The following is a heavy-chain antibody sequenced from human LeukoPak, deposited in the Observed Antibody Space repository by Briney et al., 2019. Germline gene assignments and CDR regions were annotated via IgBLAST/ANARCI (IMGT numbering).Heavy chain of an antibody. Sequence: GGSLRLSCTTSGFTFSTHWMSWVRQAPGKGLEWVANIKQDGSEQYYVDSVTGRFTISRDNAKNSLYLQMNSLRAEDTAVYYCASGQQLDGFFDYWGQGTLVTVSS. V-gene: IGHV3-7*01. CDR3: ASGQQLDGFFDY. CDR1: GFTFSTHW. CDR2: IKQDGSEQ. D-gene: IGHD6-13*01. J-gene: IGHJ4*02.